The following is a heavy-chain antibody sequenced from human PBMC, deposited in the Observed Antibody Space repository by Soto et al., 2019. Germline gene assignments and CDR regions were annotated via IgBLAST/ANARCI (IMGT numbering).Heavy chain of an antibody. CDR2: INHSGST. Sequence: SETLSLTCAVYGGSFIGYYWSWIRQPPGKGLEWIGEINHSGSTNYNPSLKSRVTISVDTSKNQFSLKLSSVTAADTAVYYCAIVGRGSYYRRDYYYGMDVWGQGTTVTVSS. J-gene: IGHJ6*02. CDR3: AIVGRGSYYRRDYYYGMDV. D-gene: IGHD1-26*01. CDR1: GGSFIGYY. V-gene: IGHV4-34*01.